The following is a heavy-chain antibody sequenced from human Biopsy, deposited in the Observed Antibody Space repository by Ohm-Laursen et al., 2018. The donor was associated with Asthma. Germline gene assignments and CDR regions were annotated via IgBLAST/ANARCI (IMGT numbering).Heavy chain of an antibody. CDR3: ARGDSSNWSHYYFDY. J-gene: IGHJ4*02. CDR1: GFAVSRDH. V-gene: IGHV3-53*01. CDR2: IYSGGTS. D-gene: IGHD3-22*01. Sequence: SLRLSCAASGFAVSRDHKFWVRQAPGKGLEWASVIYSGGTSHTADSVRGRFTISRDYSKNTLYLQMHSLRAEDTAVYYCARGDSSNWSHYYFDYWGQGTLVTVSS.